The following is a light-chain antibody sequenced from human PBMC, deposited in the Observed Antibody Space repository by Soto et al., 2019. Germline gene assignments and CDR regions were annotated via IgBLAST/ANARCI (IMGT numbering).Light chain of an antibody. CDR2: EVS. CDR3: SSYTSSSTLWV. V-gene: IGLV2-14*01. J-gene: IGLJ3*02. Sequence: QSVLTQPASVSGSPVQSITISCTGTSSDVGGYNFVSWYQQHPGKAPKLMIYEVSNRPSGVSNRFSGSKSGNTASLTISGLQAEDEADYYCSSYTSSSTLWVFGGGTKVTVL. CDR1: SSDVGGYNF.